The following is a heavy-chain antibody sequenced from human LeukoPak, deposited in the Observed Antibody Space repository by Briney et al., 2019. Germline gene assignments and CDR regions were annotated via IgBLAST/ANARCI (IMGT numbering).Heavy chain of an antibody. Sequence: PGGSLRLSCAASGFTFSSYALNWVRQAPGNGLEWVSHVSRDSGIIDYADSVKGRFTISRDNSKNTLYLQMNSLRAEDTAVYYCARQTSGYYPIDYWGQGTLVTVSS. CDR1: GFTFSSYA. J-gene: IGHJ4*02. D-gene: IGHD3-22*01. CDR2: VSRDSGII. V-gene: IGHV3-48*01. CDR3: ARQTSGYYPIDY.